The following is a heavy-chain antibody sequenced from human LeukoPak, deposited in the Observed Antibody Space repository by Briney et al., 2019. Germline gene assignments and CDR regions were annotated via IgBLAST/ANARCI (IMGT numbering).Heavy chain of an antibody. V-gene: IGHV3-30*02. D-gene: IGHD1-7*01. CDR1: GFTFSKYG. Sequence: QPGGSLRLSCAASGFTFSKYGMHWVRQAPGKGLEWLTFIQYDGNNKYYSDSVKGRFTISRDNSKNTLFLQMNSLRAEDTAVYYCARDRLFGNLPDYWGQGTLVTVSS. CDR2: IQYDGNNK. CDR3: ARDRLFGNLPDY. J-gene: IGHJ4*02.